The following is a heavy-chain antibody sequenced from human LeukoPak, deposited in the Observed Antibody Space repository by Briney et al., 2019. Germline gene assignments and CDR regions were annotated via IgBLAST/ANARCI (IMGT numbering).Heavy chain of an antibody. V-gene: IGHV1-3*01. CDR1: GYTFTSYS. CDR2: INAGNGNT. CDR3: ARVRWELPDLDY. D-gene: IGHD1-26*01. J-gene: IGHJ4*02. Sequence: ASVKVSCKASGYTFTSYSLHWVRQAPGQRLEWMGRINAGNGNTKYSQKFQGRVTITRDTSASTAYMEVSSLRSEDTAVYYCARVRWELPDLDYWGQGTLVTVSS.